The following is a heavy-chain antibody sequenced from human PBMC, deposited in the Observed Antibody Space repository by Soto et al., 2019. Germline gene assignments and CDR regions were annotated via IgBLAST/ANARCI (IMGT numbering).Heavy chain of an antibody. CDR1: GFTFSSYA. Sequence: GGSLRLSCAASGFTFSSYAMSWVRQAPGKGLEWVSAISGSGGSTYYADSVKGRFTISRDNSKNTLYLQMNSLRAEDTAVYYCAKELTYYYDSSGYLGFAFDIWGQGTMVTVSS. V-gene: IGHV3-23*01. CDR3: AKELTYYYDSSGYLGFAFDI. D-gene: IGHD3-22*01. J-gene: IGHJ3*02. CDR2: ISGSGGST.